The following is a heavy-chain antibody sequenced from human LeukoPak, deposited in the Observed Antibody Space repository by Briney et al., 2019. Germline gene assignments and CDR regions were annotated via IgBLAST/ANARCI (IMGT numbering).Heavy chain of an antibody. D-gene: IGHD3-10*01. Sequence: SETLSLTCAVYGGSFSGYYWGWIRQPPGKGLEWIGEINHSGSTNYNPSLKSRVTISVDTSKNQFSLKLSSVTAADTAVYYCARNGAITMVRGVAFYYYYYMDVWGKGTPVTVSS. CDR3: ARNGAITMVRGVAFYYYYYMDV. V-gene: IGHV4-34*01. CDR1: GGSFSGYY. J-gene: IGHJ6*03. CDR2: INHSGST.